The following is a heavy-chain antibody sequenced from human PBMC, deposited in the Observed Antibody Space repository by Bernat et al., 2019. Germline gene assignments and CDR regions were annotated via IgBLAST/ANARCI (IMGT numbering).Heavy chain of an antibody. V-gene: IGHV3-7*01. J-gene: IGHJ2*01. Sequence: EVQLVESGGGLVQPGGSLRLSCAASGFTFSSYWMSWVRQAPGKGLEWVANIKQDGSEKYYVDSVKGRFTISRDNAKNSLYLQMNSLRAEDTAVYYCARVITGVRWYFDIWGRGTLVTVSS. CDR2: IKQDGSEK. CDR1: GFTFSSYW. D-gene: IGHD3-22*01. CDR3: ARVITGVRWYFDI.